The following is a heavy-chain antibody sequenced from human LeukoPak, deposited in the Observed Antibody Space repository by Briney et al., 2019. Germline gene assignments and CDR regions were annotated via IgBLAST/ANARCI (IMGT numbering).Heavy chain of an antibody. Sequence: PGGSLRLSCAPSGFIFSSYTMHWVRQAPGKGLEWVAVTSYDGRKDYYADSVKGRFTISRDNSRNTLNLQMNSLRVEDTAVYYCARDYSYGSGSWGPFYIDYWGQGTLVTVSS. CDR1: GFIFSSYT. J-gene: IGHJ4*02. CDR2: TSYDGRKD. D-gene: IGHD3-10*01. CDR3: ARDYSYGSGSWGPFYIDY. V-gene: IGHV3-30*04.